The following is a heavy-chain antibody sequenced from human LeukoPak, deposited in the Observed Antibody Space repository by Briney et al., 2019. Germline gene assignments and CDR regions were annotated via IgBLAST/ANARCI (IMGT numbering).Heavy chain of an antibody. CDR3: ARDTLNDYGDLNWFDP. J-gene: IGHJ5*02. V-gene: IGHV4-30-4*08. Sequence: SQTLSLTCTVSGGSISSGNYYWSWIRQPTGKGLEWIGYIYYSGSTYYNPSLKSRVTISVDTSKNQFSLKLSSVTAADTAVYYCARDTLNDYGDLNWFDPWGQGTLVTVSS. CDR2: IYYSGST. CDR1: GGSISSGNYY. D-gene: IGHD4-17*01.